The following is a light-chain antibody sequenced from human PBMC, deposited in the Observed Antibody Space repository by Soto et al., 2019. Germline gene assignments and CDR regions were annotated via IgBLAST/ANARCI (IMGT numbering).Light chain of an antibody. J-gene: IGLJ1*01. CDR2: DVS. CDR1: SSDVGGYNY. Sequence: LTDSRSVSRYPGQSFTISYTRTSSDVGGYNYVSWYQQHPGKAPKLMIYDVSKRPSGVPDRFSGSNSGNTDSLPISRLPAEDEADYYCCSYAGSYTLYVFGTGSKV. V-gene: IGLV2-11*01. CDR3: CSYAGSYTLYV.